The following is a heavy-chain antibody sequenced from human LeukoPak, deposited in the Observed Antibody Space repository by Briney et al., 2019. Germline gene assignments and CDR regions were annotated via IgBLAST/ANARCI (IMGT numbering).Heavy chain of an antibody. Sequence: SQTLSLTCAISGDSVSSNSAAWNWIRQSPSRGLEWLGRTYYRSKWYNDYAVSVKSRITINPDTSKNQFSLQLNSVTPEDTAVYYCARGELIAVAGFVGYYFDIWGQGTMVTVSS. CDR3: ARGELIAVAGFVGYYFDI. D-gene: IGHD6-19*01. V-gene: IGHV6-1*01. CDR2: TYYRSKWYN. CDR1: GDSVSSNSAA. J-gene: IGHJ3*02.